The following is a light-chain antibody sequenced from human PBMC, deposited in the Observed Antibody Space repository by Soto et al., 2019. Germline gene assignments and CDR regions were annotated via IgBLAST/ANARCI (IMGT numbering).Light chain of an antibody. Sequence: QSALTQPASVSGSPGQSITISCTGTSSDVRGYDYVSWYQQHPGKAPKLMIYEVTNRPSGVSNRFSASRSGNTASLTISGLQAEDVADYYCWSYTIISSSRLYVFGTGTKLTVL. J-gene: IGLJ1*01. CDR1: SSDVRGYDY. CDR2: EVT. V-gene: IGLV2-14*01. CDR3: WSYTIISSSRLYV.